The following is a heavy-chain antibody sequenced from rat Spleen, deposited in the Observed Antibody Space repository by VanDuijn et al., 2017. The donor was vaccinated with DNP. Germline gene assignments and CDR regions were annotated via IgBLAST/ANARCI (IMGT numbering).Heavy chain of an antibody. J-gene: IGHJ4*01. V-gene: IGHV5-7*01. Sequence: EVRLVESGGGLVQPGRSLKLSCAASGFTFSDYNMAWVRQAPKKGLEWVATIYSDGSSTYYRDSVKGRFTVSRHDAGNTLYLQMNSLRSEDTATYYCTRVGDLHDGGDGDALDAWGQGTSVTVSS. CDR3: TRVGDLHDGGDGDALDA. D-gene: IGHD1-12*02. CDR2: IYSDGSST. CDR1: GFTFSDYN.